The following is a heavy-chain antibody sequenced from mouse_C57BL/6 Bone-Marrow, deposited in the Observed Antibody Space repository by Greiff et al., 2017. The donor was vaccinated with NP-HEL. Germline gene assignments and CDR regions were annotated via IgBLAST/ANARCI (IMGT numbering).Heavy chain of an antibody. V-gene: IGHV14-4*01. D-gene: IGHD1-1*01. CDR1: GFNITDDY. CDR2: IDPENGDT. J-gene: IGHJ4*01. CDR3: TTLYYGSSYAMDY. Sequence: EVQLQQSGAELVRPGASVKLSCTASGFNITDDYMHWVKQRPEQGLEWIGWIDPENGDTEYASKFQGKATITADTSSNTAYLQLSSLTSEDTAVYYCTTLYYGSSYAMDYWGQGTSVTVSS.